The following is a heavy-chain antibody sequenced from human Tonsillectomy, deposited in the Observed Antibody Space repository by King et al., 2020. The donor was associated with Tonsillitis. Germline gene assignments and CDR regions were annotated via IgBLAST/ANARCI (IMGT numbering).Heavy chain of an antibody. Sequence: TLKESGPTLVKPTQTLTLTCTFSGFSLNTSGEGVGWIRQPPGKALEWLALIYWNDDKRYIPCLKSRLTITKDTSKNQVVLTMTNMDPVDTATYYCAYIRGYVSKIYYIVGRFDPWGQGTLVIVSS. V-gene: IGHV2-5*01. CDR3: AYIRGYVSKIYYIVGRFDP. J-gene: IGHJ5*02. CDR2: IYWNDDK. CDR1: GFSLNTSGEG. D-gene: IGHD3-10*01.